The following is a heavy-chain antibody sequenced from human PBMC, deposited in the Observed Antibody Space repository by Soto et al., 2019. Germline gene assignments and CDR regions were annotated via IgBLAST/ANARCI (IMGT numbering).Heavy chain of an antibody. CDR2: IIPISGTA. CDR1: GGTFGSYA. J-gene: IGHJ6*02. CDR3: ARSQGSSTSLEIYYYYYYGMDV. V-gene: IGHV1-69*01. D-gene: IGHD2-2*01. Sequence: QVQLVQSGAEVKKPGSSVKVSCKASGGTFGSYAISWVRQAPGRGLEWMGGIIPISGTANYAQKFQGRVTITADESTSTAYMELSSLRSEDTAVYYCARSQGSSTSLEIYYYYYYGMDVWGQGTTVTVSS.